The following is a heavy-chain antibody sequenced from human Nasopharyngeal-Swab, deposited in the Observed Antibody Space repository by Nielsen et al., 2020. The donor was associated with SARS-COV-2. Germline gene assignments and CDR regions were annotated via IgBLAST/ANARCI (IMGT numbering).Heavy chain of an antibody. CDR3: ARRILYDGMDV. J-gene: IGHJ6*02. D-gene: IGHD2-15*01. CDR2: IYYSGST. Sequence: WIRQPPGKGLEWIGSIYYSGSTYYNPSLKSRVTISVDTSKNQFSLKLSSVTAADTAVYYCARRILYDGMDVWGQGTTVTSP. V-gene: IGHV4-39*07.